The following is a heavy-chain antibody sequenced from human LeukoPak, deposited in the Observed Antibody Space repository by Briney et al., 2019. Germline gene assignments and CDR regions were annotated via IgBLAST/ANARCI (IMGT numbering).Heavy chain of an antibody. J-gene: IGHJ4*02. CDR2: INHSGST. D-gene: IGHD3-22*01. V-gene: IGHV4-34*01. Sequence: SETLSLTCAVYGGSFSGYYWSWIRQPPGKGLEWIGEINHSGSTNYNPSLKSRVTISVDTSKNQFSLKLSSVTAADTAVYYCATYGSSGYYHDYWGQGTLVTVSS. CDR1: GGSFSGYY. CDR3: ATYGSSGYYHDY.